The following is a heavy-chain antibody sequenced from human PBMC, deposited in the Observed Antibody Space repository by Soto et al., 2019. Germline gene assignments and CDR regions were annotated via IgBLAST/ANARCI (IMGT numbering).Heavy chain of an antibody. D-gene: IGHD6-13*01. Sequence: GGSLRLSSAASGFTFSSRWLRWVRQAPGKGLEWVAAVKGDGSVTHYVDSLKGRFTISRDNAKNSLYLQMNSLRAEDTAVYYCATSAAAPGNYWGQGTLVTVSS. CDR1: GFTFSSRW. J-gene: IGHJ4*02. CDR2: VKGDGSVT. CDR3: ATSAAAPGNY. V-gene: IGHV3-7*01.